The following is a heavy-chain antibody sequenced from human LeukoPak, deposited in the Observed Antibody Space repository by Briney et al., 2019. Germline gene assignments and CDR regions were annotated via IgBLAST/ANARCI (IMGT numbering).Heavy chain of an antibody. CDR2: ISSSSSYI. V-gene: IGHV3-21*01. CDR3: ARDKRMGYYDSSGYYLDAFDI. D-gene: IGHD3-22*01. J-gene: IGHJ3*02. Sequence: GGSLILSCAASGFTFSSYSMNWVRQAPGKGLEWVSSISSSSSYIYYADSVKGRFTISRDNAKNSLYLQMNSLRAEDTAVYYCARDKRMGYYDSSGYYLDAFDIWGQGTMVTVSS. CDR1: GFTFSSYS.